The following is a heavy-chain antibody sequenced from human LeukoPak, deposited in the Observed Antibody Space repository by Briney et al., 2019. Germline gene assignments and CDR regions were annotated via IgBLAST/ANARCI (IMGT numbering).Heavy chain of an antibody. CDR1: GGSISSSSYY. V-gene: IGHV4-39*07. Sequence: KPSETLSLTCTVSGGSISSSSYYWGWIRQPPGKGLEWIGSIYYSGSTYYNPSLKSRVTISVDTSKNQFSLKLSSVTAADTAVYYCARDSSAYYYYMDVWGKGTTVTVSS. CDR2: IYYSGST. D-gene: IGHD2-2*01. J-gene: IGHJ6*03. CDR3: ARDSSAYYYYMDV.